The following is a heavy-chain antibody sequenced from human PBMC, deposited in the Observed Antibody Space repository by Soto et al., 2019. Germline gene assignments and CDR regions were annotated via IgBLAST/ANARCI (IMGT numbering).Heavy chain of an antibody. Sequence: GGSLRLSCAASGFTFSSYWMHWVRQAPGKGLVWVSRINSDGSSTSYADSVKGRFTISRDNAKNTLYLQMNSLRAEDTAVYYCARDPATIKPYYYGMDVWGQGTRVTVSS. CDR3: ARDPATIKPYYYGMDV. V-gene: IGHV3-74*01. CDR2: INSDGSST. CDR1: GFTFSSYW. D-gene: IGHD5-12*01. J-gene: IGHJ6*02.